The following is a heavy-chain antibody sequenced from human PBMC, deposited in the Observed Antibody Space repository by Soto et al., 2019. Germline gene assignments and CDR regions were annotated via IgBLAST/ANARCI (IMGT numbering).Heavy chain of an antibody. CDR1: GYTFTSHK. J-gene: IGHJ5*01. D-gene: IGHD3-3*01. V-gene: IGHV1-8*01. CDR3: ARKHDDYWGGFNWFDT. CDR2: MDPDSGKT. Sequence: QVQLVQSGAEVKKPGASVKVSCKASGYTFTSHKINWVRQATGQGLEWMGWMDPDSGKTAYVQKYQVRVTMTRNNYIGTAYMELNSLRFDDTAMYYCARKHDDYWGGFNWFDTWGHGTLVNVSS.